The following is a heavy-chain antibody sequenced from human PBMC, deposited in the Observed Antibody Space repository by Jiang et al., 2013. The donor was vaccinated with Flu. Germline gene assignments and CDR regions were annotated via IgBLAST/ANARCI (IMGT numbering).Heavy chain of an antibody. D-gene: IGHD2-21*01. Sequence: LLESGGGLVKPGGSLRLSCAASGFTFSSYGMHWVRQAPGKGLEWVAFIRYDGSNKYYADSVKGRFTISRDNSKNTLYLQMNSLRAEDTAVYYCAKKGEAILFDPWGQGTLVTVSS. CDR2: IRYDGSNK. CDR1: GFTFSSYG. CDR3: AKKGEAILFDP. V-gene: IGHV3-30*02. J-gene: IGHJ5*02.